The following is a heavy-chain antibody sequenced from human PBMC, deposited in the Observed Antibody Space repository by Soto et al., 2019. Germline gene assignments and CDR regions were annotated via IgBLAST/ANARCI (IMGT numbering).Heavy chain of an antibody. CDR2: MNPNSGNT. J-gene: IGHJ6*02. Sequence: SCKASGYTFTSYDINWMRQATGQGLEWMGWMNPNSGNTGYAQKFQGRVTMTRNTSISTAYMELSSLRSEDTAVYYCARSVEMATIYYYYYYGMDVWGQGTTVTVSS. D-gene: IGHD5-12*01. CDR3: ARSVEMATIYYYYYYGMDV. V-gene: IGHV1-8*01. CDR1: GYTFTSYD.